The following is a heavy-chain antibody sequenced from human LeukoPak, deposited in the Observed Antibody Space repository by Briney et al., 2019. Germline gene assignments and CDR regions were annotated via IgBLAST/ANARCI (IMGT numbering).Heavy chain of an antibody. CDR1: GFTFSSYA. V-gene: IGHV3-23*01. J-gene: IGHJ4*02. D-gene: IGHD6-19*01. CDR3: SKPRYSSGWYRYYFDY. Sequence: GGSLRLSCAASGFTFSSYAMSWVRQAPGKGLEWVSAISSSGGYTFYADSVKGRFTISRDNSKNTLYLQMNSLRAEDMAVYYCSKPRYSSGWYRYYFDYWGQGTLVTVSS. CDR2: ISSSGGYT.